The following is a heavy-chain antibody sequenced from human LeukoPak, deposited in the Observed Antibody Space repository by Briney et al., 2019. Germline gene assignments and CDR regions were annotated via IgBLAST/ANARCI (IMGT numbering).Heavy chain of an antibody. CDR1: GFTFSSYA. CDR2: ISGSGGST. V-gene: IGHV3-23*01. J-gene: IGHJ6*03. Sequence: GGSLRLSCAASGFTFSSYAMSWVRQAPGKGLEWVSAISGSGGSTYYADSVKGRFTISRDNSKNMLYLQMNSLRAEDTAVYYCAKGSDSGYYYYYMDVWGKGTTVTVSS. CDR3: AKGSDSGYYYYYMDV. D-gene: IGHD2-21*02.